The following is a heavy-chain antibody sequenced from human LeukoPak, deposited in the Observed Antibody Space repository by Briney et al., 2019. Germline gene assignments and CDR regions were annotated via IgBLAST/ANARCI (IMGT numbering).Heavy chain of an antibody. V-gene: IGHV1-2*02. CDR3: ARVGIYYDSSGPAGY. CDR2: INPNSGGT. CDR1: GYTFTGYY. J-gene: IGHJ4*02. Sequence: ASVKVSWKASGYTFTGYYMHWVRQAPGQGLEWMGWINPNSGGTNYAQKFQGRVTMTRDTSISTAYMELSRLRSDDTAVYYCARVGIYYDSSGPAGYWGQGTLVTVSS. D-gene: IGHD3-22*01.